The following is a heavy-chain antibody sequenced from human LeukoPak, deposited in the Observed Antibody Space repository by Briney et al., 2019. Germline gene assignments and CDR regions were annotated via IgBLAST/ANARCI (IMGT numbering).Heavy chain of an antibody. D-gene: IGHD6-13*01. CDR1: GFTFSTYA. CDR2: ISGSGGST. Sequence: QPGGSLRLSCAASGFTFSTYAMSWIRQAPGKGLEWVSTISGSGGSTYFADSVKGRFTISRDNSKNTLFLQMNSLRAEDTAVYYCAKDRYHSSRDNLWDYWGQGTLVTVSS. CDR3: AKDRYHSSRDNLWDY. J-gene: IGHJ4*02. V-gene: IGHV3-23*01.